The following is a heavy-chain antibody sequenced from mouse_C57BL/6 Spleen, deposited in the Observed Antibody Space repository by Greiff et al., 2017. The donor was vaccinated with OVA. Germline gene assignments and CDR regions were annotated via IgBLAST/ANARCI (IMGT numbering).Heavy chain of an antibody. Sequence: EVNVVESEGGLVQPGSSMKLSCTASGFTFSDYYMAWVRQVPEKGLEWVANINYDGSSTYYLDSLKSRFIISRDNAKNILYLQMSSLKSEDTATYYCARRSDSSGYSFDYWGQGTTLTVSS. CDR1: GFTFSDYY. CDR2: INYDGSST. J-gene: IGHJ2*01. V-gene: IGHV5-16*02. D-gene: IGHD3-2*02. CDR3: ARRSDSSGYSFDY.